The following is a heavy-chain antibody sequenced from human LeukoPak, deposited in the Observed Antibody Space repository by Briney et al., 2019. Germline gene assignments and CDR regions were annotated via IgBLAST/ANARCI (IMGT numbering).Heavy chain of an antibody. D-gene: IGHD2-21*01. Sequence: SETLSLTCTVSGGSISSYYWSWIRQPAGKGLEWIGRIYTSGSTNYNYNPSLKSRVTMSVDTSKNQLSLKLSSVTAADTAVYYCARDPNSALWGQGTLVTVSS. V-gene: IGHV4-4*07. J-gene: IGHJ4*02. CDR1: GGSISSYY. CDR3: ARDPNSAL. CDR2: IYTSGST.